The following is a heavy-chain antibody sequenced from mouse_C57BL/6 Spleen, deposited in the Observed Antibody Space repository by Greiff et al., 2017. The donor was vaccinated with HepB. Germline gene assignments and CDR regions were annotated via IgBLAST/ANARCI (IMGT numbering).Heavy chain of an antibody. CDR1: GYTFTSYW. J-gene: IGHJ1*03. CDR2: INPSSGYT. CDR3: ARSDYGSSPYWYFDV. Sequence: VMLVESGAELAKPGASVKLSCKASGYTFTSYWMHWVKQRPGQGLEWIGYINPSSGYTKYNQKFKDKATLTADKSSSTAYMQLSSLTYEDSAVYYCARSDYGSSPYWYFDVWGTGTTVTVSS. V-gene: IGHV1-7*01. D-gene: IGHD1-1*01.